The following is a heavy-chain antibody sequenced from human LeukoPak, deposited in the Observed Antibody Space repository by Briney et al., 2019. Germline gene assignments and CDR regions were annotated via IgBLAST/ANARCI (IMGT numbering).Heavy chain of an antibody. D-gene: IGHD5-24*01. J-gene: IGHJ4*02. CDR3: AREVVEMATMPLD. Sequence: ASVKVSCKASGYTFTSYYMHWVRQAPGQGLEWMGIINPSGGSTSYAQKFQGRVTMTRDTSTSTAYMELSSLRSEDTAVYYCAREVVEMATMPLDWGQGTLVTVSS. V-gene: IGHV1-46*01. CDR2: INPSGGST. CDR1: GYTFTSYY.